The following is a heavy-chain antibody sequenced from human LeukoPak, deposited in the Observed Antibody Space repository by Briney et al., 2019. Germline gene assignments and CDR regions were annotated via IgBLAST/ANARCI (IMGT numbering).Heavy chain of an antibody. J-gene: IGHJ3*02. D-gene: IGHD5-18*01. CDR3: ARDRQVDTAMATDAFDI. CDR1: GFTSSSYW. CDR2: IKQDGSEK. Sequence: GGSLRLSCAASGFTSSSYWMSWVRQAPGKGLEWVANIKQDGSEKYYVDSVKGRFAISRDNAKNSLYLQMNSLRAEDTAVYYCARDRQVDTAMATDAFDIWGQGTMATVSS. V-gene: IGHV3-7*01.